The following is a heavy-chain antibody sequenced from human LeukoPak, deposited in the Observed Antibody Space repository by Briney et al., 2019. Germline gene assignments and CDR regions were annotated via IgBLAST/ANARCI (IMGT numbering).Heavy chain of an antibody. J-gene: IGHJ4*02. CDR1: GFTFSSYA. CDR2: ISYDGSNK. V-gene: IGHV3-30-3*01. D-gene: IGHD5-12*01. Sequence: GGSLRLSCAASGFTFSSYAMHWVRQAPGKGLEWVAVISYDGSNKYYADSMKGRFTISRDNSKNTLYLQMNSLRAEDTAVYYCARDLQDIVATDYFDYWGQGTLVTVSS. CDR3: ARDLQDIVATDYFDY.